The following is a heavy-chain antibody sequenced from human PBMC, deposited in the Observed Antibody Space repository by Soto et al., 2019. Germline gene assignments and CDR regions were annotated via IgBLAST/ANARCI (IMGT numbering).Heavy chain of an antibody. CDR1: GFTFSSYE. Sequence: PGGSLRLSCAASGFTFSSYEMNWVRQAPGKGLEWVSYISSSGSTIYYADSVKGRFTISRDNAKNSLYLQMNSLRAEDTAVYYCARINGYYDFWSGYYSPKLIPYGMDVWGQGTTVTGSS. J-gene: IGHJ6*02. V-gene: IGHV3-48*03. D-gene: IGHD3-3*01. CDR2: ISSSGSTI. CDR3: ARINGYYDFWSGYYSPKLIPYGMDV.